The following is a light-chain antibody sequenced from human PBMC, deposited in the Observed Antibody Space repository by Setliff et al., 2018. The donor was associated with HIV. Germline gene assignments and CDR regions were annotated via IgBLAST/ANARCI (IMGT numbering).Light chain of an antibody. CDR1: SSDIGGYNY. CDR2: EIT. J-gene: IGLJ1*01. V-gene: IGLV2-8*01. Sequence: QSALTQPPSASGSPGQSVTISCTGTSSDIGGYNYVSWYQQHPGKAPKLLIYEITKRPSGVPDRFSGSKSGNTASLTVSGLQAEDGGDYYCNSYTHSNTYVFGTGTKVTVL. CDR3: NSYTHSNTYV.